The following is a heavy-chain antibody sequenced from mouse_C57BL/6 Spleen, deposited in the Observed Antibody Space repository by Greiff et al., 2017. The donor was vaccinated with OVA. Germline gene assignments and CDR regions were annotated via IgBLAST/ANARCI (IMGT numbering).Heavy chain of an antibody. V-gene: IGHV3-6*01. CDR3: ARDLLYYGSTHWYFDV. D-gene: IGHD1-1*01. CDR1: GYSITSGYY. CDR2: ISYDGSN. J-gene: IGHJ1*03. Sequence: VQLKESGPGLVKPSQSLSLTCSVTGYSITSGYYWNWIRQFPGNKLEWMGYISYDGSNNCNPSLKNRISITRDTSKNQFFLKLNSVTTEDTATYYCARDLLYYGSTHWYFDVWGTGTTVTVSS.